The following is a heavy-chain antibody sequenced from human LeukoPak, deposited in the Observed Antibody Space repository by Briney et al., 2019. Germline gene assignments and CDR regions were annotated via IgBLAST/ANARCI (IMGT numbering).Heavy chain of an antibody. CDR1: GGSNSRGDYY. CDR2: IYYSGSI. D-gene: IGHD3-3*01. V-gene: IGHV4-30-4*08. Sequence: SSEPLSLTCTVSGGSNSRGDYYWRWIRQPPGKGLEWIGYIYYSGSIYYNPSLKIRVTISVDTSKNQFSLKLSSVTAADTAVYYCARSFGVVLDYWGQRTLVTVSS. J-gene: IGHJ4*02. CDR3: ARSFGVVLDY.